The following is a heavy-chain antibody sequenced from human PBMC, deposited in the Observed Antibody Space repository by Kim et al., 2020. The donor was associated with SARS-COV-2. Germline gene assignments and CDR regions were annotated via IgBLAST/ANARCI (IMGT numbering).Heavy chain of an antibody. V-gene: IGHV1-46*01. CDR2: INPSGGST. CDR1: GYTFTSYY. Sequence: ASVKVSCKASGYTFTSYYMHWVRQAPGQGLEWMGIINPSGGSTSYAQKFQGRVTMTRDTSTSTVYMELSSLRSEDTAVYYCARGGDIVVVVAATVAFDIWGQGTMVTVSS. CDR3: ARGGDIVVVVAATVAFDI. D-gene: IGHD2-15*01. J-gene: IGHJ3*02.